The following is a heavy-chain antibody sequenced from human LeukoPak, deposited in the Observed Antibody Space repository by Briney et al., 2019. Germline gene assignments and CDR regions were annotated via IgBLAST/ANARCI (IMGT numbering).Heavy chain of an antibody. CDR1: GGSFSGYY. CDR3: ARHTGIRGYSYGPWGY. V-gene: IGHV4-34*01. Sequence: SETLSLTCAVYGGSFSGYYWSWIRQPPGKGLEWIGEINHSGSTNYNPSLKSRVTISVDTSKNQFSLKLRSVTAADTAVYYCARHTGIRGYSYGPWGYWGQGTLVTVSS. D-gene: IGHD5-18*01. CDR2: INHSGST. J-gene: IGHJ4*02.